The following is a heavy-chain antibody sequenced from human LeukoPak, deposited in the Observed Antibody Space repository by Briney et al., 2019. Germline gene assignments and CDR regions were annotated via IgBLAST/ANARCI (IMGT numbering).Heavy chain of an antibody. CDR2: IYYSGTT. J-gene: IGHJ6*02. D-gene: IGHD4-17*01. CDR3: AREDPQTTVPEGMDV. Sequence: SETLSLTCTVSGGSISSYYWSWIRQPPGKGLEWIGYIYYSGTTNYNPSLKSRVTISVNTSKNQFSLQLRSVTAADTAVYYCAREDPQTTVPEGMDVWGQGTTVTVSS. V-gene: IGHV4-59*01. CDR1: GGSISSYY.